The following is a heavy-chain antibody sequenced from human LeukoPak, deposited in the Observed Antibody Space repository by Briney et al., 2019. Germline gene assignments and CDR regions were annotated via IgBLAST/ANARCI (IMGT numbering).Heavy chain of an antibody. V-gene: IGHV1-69*04. D-gene: IGHD6-19*01. CDR3: ATPGAVAGTEAGFDY. J-gene: IGHJ4*02. Sequence: ASVKVSCKASGGTFSSYAISWVRQAPGQGLEWMGRIIPILGIANYAQKFQGRVTITADKSTSTAYMELSSLRSEDTAVYYCATPGAVAGTEAGFDYWGQGTLVTVSS. CDR1: GGTFSSYA. CDR2: IIPILGIA.